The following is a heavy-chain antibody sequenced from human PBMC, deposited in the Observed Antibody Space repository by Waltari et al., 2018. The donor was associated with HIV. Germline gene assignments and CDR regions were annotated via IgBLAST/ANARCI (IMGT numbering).Heavy chain of an antibody. D-gene: IGHD6-19*01. CDR1: GGSISSGSYY. V-gene: IGHV4-61*02. CDR3: ARTVVAVAGNGRGFDY. Sequence: QVQLQESGPGLVKPSQTLSLTCTVSGGSISSGSYYWSWIRQPAGKGLEWIGRIYTSGSTNYNPSLKSRVTISVDTSKNQFSLKLSSVTAADTAVYYCARTVVAVAGNGRGFDYWGQGTLVTVSS. J-gene: IGHJ4*02. CDR2: IYTSGST.